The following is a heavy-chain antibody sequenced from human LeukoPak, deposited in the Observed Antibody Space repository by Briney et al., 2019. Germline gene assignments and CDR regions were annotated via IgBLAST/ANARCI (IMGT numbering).Heavy chain of an antibody. D-gene: IGHD3-16*01. Sequence: ASVKVSCKASGYTFTSYDINWVRQATGQGLEWMGWMNPNSGNTGYAQKFQGRVTMTRNTSISTAYMELSRLRSEDTAVYYCARGLEFQGEANFDYWGQGTLVTVSS. V-gene: IGHV1-8*01. CDR1: GYTFTSYD. CDR3: ARGLEFQGEANFDY. J-gene: IGHJ4*02. CDR2: MNPNSGNT.